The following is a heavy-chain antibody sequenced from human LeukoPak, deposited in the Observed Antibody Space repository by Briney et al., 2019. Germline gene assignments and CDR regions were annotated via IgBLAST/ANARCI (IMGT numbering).Heavy chain of an antibody. CDR2: IYPGDSDT. J-gene: IGHJ3*02. CDR3: ARQGITIFGVVTRDAFDI. Sequence: GESLKISCKGSGYSFTSYWIGWVRQMPGKGLEWMGIIYPGDSDTRYSPSFQGQVTISADKSISTAYLQWSSLKASDTAMYYCARQGITIFGVVTRDAFDIWGQGTMVTVSS. V-gene: IGHV5-51*01. D-gene: IGHD3-3*01. CDR1: GYSFTSYW.